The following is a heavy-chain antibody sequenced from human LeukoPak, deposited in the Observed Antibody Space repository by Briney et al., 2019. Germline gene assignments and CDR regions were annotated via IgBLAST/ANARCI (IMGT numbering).Heavy chain of an antibody. CDR1: GGSISSYY. CDR3: ARVQEQQLVLFWFDP. CDR2: IYYSGRT. D-gene: IGHD6-13*01. Sequence: SETLSLTCSVSGGSISSYYWSWIRQPPGRGLEWIGYIYYSGRTSYNPSLKSRVTISVDTSKNQFSLKLSSVTAADTAVYYCARVQEQQLVLFWFDPWGQGTLVTVSS. V-gene: IGHV4-59*01. J-gene: IGHJ5*02.